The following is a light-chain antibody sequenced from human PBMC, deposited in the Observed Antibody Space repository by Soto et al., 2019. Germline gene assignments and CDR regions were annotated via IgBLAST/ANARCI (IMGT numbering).Light chain of an antibody. CDR2: DAS. Sequence: DIQMTQSPSTLSASVGDRVTITCRASQSISSWLAWYQQKPGKAPKLLIYDASSLESGVPSRFSGSGSGTEITLTISSLLPDDFASYYCQQYNSYSPLTFGPGTKVDIK. J-gene: IGKJ3*01. CDR1: QSISSW. V-gene: IGKV1-5*01. CDR3: QQYNSYSPLT.